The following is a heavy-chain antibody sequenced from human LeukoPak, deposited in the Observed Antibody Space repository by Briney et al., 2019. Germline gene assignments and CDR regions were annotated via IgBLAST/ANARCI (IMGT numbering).Heavy chain of an antibody. D-gene: IGHD3-3*01. CDR1: GFTFSSYA. CDR3: AKDLRITYYDFWSGGFDY. V-gene: IGHV3-23*01. J-gene: IGHJ4*02. CDR2: ISGSGGST. Sequence: GGSLRLSCAASGFTFSSYAMSWVRQAPGKGLEWVSAISGSGGSTYYADSVKGRFTISRDNSKNTLYLQMNSLRGEDTAVYYCAKDLRITYYDFWSGGFDYWGQGTLVTVSS.